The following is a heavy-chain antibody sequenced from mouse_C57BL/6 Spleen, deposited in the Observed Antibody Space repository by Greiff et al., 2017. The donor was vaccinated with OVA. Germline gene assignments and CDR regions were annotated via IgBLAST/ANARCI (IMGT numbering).Heavy chain of an antibody. V-gene: IGHV1-50*01. D-gene: IGHD1-1*01. Sequence: QVQLQQPGAELVKPGASVKLSCKASGYTFTSYWMQWVKQRPGQGLEWIGEIDPSDSYTNYNQKFKGKATLPVDTASSTAYMQLSSLTSEDSAVYYCARYLIYYYGFDYWGQGTTLTVSS. CDR1: GYTFTSYW. CDR3: ARYLIYYYGFDY. CDR2: IDPSDSYT. J-gene: IGHJ2*01.